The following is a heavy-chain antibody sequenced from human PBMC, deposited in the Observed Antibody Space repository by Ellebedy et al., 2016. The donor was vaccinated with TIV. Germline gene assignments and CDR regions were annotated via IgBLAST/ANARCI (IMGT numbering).Heavy chain of an antibody. CDR3: AREAAVAGHYFDY. CDR2: INGDGSST. J-gene: IGHJ4*02. Sequence: GESLKISXEASGFTFRSYWMHWVRQAPGKGLVWVSRINGDGSSTNYADSVKGRFTISRDNAKNTLYLQMNSLRAEDTAVYYCAREAAVAGHYFDYWGQGTLVTVSS. D-gene: IGHD6-19*01. CDR1: GFTFRSYW. V-gene: IGHV3-74*01.